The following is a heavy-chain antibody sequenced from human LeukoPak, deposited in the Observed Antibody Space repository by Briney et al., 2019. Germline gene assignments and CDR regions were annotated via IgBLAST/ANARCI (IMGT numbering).Heavy chain of an antibody. CDR2: INHSGST. CDR3: ARGGYSSIWAPPNSIDY. Sequence: SETLTLTCAASGGSFSGYYWSWIRQPPGKGLEWSGEINHSGSTNYNPSLKSRVTISVDTSKNQFSLKLSSVTAADTAVYYCARGGYSSIWAPPNSIDYWGQGTLVTVSS. V-gene: IGHV4-34*01. J-gene: IGHJ4*02. D-gene: IGHD5-18*01. CDR1: GGSFSGYY.